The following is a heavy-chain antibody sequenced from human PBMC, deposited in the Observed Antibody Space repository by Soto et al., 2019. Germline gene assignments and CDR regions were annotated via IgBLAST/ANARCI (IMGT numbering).Heavy chain of an antibody. D-gene: IGHD3-10*01. Sequence: GGSLRLSCAASGFTFDDYAMHWVRQPPGKGLEWVSGISWNSGNIGYADSVKGRFTISRDNAKNSLYLQMNSLRPEDTALYYCAKDRSDYYGSGSNYGMDVWGKGTKVTVS. CDR1: GFTFDDYA. CDR3: AKDRSDYYGSGSNYGMDV. V-gene: IGHV3-9*01. CDR2: ISWNSGNI. J-gene: IGHJ6*04.